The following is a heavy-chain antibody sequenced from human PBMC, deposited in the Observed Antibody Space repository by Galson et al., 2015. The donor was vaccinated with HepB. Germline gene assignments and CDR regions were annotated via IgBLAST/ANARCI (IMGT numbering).Heavy chain of an antibody. J-gene: IGHJ5*02. CDR2: ISAYNGNT. V-gene: IGHV1-18*01. Sequence: SVKVSCKASGYTFTSYGISWVRQAPGQGLEWMGWISAYNGNTNYAQKLQGRVTMTTDTSTSTAYMELRSLRSDDTAVYYCARDFGRGRTNSYDSSGYGWFDPWGQGTLVTVSS. CDR1: GYTFTSYG. CDR3: ARDFGRGRTNSYDSSGYGWFDP. D-gene: IGHD3-22*01.